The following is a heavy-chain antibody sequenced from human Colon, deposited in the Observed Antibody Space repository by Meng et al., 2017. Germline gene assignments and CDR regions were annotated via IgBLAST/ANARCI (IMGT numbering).Heavy chain of an antibody. D-gene: IGHD6-13*01. Sequence: QVQLVQSGSELKKPGASVKVTCKTSGYLFSYYAMNWVRQAPGRGLEWMGWSNTKTGNPTYAQAFTGRFVFSLDTSVSTAYLRINDLKADDTAVYYCAREGSDSWIDYWGQGTLVTVSS. CDR1: GYLFSYYA. J-gene: IGHJ4*02. V-gene: IGHV7-4-1*02. CDR3: AREGSDSWIDY. CDR2: SNTKTGNP.